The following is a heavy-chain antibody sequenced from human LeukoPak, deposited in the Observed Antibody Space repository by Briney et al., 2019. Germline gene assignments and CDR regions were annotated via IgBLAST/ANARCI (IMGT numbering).Heavy chain of an antibody. CDR2: FDPEDGET. D-gene: IGHD2-2*01. Sequence: ASVKVSCKVSGYTLTKLPMHWVRQAPGKGLEWMGGFDPEDGETIYAQKFQGRVTMTEDTSTDTAYMELSSLRSEDTAVYYCATGDIVVVPADTLDYWGQGTLVTVSS. J-gene: IGHJ4*02. CDR3: ATGDIVVVPADTLDY. V-gene: IGHV1-24*01. CDR1: GYTLTKLP.